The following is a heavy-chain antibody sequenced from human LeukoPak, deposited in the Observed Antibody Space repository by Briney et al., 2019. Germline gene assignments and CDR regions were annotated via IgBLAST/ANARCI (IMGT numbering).Heavy chain of an antibody. Sequence: PGGSLRLSRAASGFSFSSYYMYWVRQAPEKGLVWVSRVKTDGSSTAYADSVKGRFTISRDNAKNTLYLQMNSLRAEDTAVYYCVAYNWNYPDYWGQGTLVTVSS. CDR1: GFSFSSYY. V-gene: IGHV3-74*01. D-gene: IGHD1-20*01. CDR3: VAYNWNYPDY. J-gene: IGHJ4*02. CDR2: VKTDGSST.